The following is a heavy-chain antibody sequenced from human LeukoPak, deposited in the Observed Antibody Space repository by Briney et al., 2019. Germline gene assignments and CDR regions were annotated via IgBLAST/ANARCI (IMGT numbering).Heavy chain of an antibody. J-gene: IGHJ6*03. D-gene: IGHD2-15*01. CDR2: IRSKAYGGTT. V-gene: IGHV3-49*04. Sequence: PGGSLRLSCTASGFTFGDYAMSWVRQAPGKGLEWVGFIRSKAYGGTTEYAASVKGRFTISRDDSKSIAYLQMNSLKTEDTAVYCCTREEVYCSGGRCYYYYYRDVWGKGTTVTVS. CDR1: GFTFGDYA. CDR3: TREEVYCSGGRCYYYYYRDV.